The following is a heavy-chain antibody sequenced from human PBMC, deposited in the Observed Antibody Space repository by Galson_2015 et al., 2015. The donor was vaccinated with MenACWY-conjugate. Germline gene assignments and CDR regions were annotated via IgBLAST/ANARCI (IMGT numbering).Heavy chain of an antibody. CDR3: AKNEGVVTEFFAN. V-gene: IGHV3-53*01. D-gene: IGHD2-15*01. J-gene: IGHJ4*02. CDR1: GFIINNNY. Sequence: SLRLSCAASGFIINNNYMSWVRRAPGKGLEWVSLIYANGITFYADSVKGRFTISRDNSKNTLYLQMNSLRAEDTAIYFCAKNEGVVTEFFANWGQGTLVIVSS. CDR2: IYANGIT.